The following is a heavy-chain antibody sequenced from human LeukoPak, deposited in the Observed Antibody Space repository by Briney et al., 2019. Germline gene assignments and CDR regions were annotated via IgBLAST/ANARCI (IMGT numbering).Heavy chain of an antibody. Sequence: ASVKVSCKASGYTFTGYYMHWVRQAPGQGLEWVGCINPNSGGTNYAQKFQGRVTMTRDTSISTAYMELSRLRSDDTAVYYCARDRGKVRGGPFDYWGQGTLVTVSS. CDR1: GYTFTGYY. V-gene: IGHV1-2*02. CDR3: ARDRGKVRGGPFDY. D-gene: IGHD2-15*01. CDR2: INPNSGGT. J-gene: IGHJ4*02.